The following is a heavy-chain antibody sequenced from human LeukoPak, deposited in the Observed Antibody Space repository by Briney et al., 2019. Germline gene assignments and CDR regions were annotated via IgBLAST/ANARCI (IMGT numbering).Heavy chain of an antibody. Sequence: PGGSLRLSCAASGFTFSSYAMHWVRQAPGKGLEWVAVISYDGSNKYYADSVKGRFTISRDNSKNTLYLQMNSLRAEDTAVYYCVRTIAAATVGNYYYYYMDVWGKGTTVTVSS. D-gene: IGHD6-13*01. CDR2: ISYDGSNK. CDR1: GFTFSSYA. CDR3: VRTIAAATVGNYYYYYMDV. J-gene: IGHJ6*03. V-gene: IGHV3-30*04.